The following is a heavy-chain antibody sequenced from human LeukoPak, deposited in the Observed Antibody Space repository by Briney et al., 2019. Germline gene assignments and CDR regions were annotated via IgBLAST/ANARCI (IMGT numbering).Heavy chain of an antibody. V-gene: IGHV6-1*01. CDR3: VRDKAGLDY. J-gene: IGHJ4*02. CDR1: GDRVSSNSVA. Sequence: SQTLSLTCAISGDRVSSNSVAWNWIRQSPSRGLEWLGRTCYRSKWYNEYAESVKSRINIKPDTSRNQFSLQLNSVTPEDTAVYYCVRDKAGLDYWGQGTLVTVSS. CDR2: TCYRSKWYN. D-gene: IGHD6-13*01.